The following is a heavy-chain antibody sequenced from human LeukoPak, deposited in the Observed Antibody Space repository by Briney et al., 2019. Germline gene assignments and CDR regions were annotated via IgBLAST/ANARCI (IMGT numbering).Heavy chain of an antibody. V-gene: IGHV1-69*05. Sequence: ASVKVSCKASGGTFSSYAISWVRQAPGQGLEWMGGIIPIFGTANYAQKFQSRVTITTDESTSTAYMELSSLRSEDTAVYYCVNRGRAFDIWGQGTMVTVSS. CDR3: VNRGRAFDI. CDR2: IIPIFGTA. J-gene: IGHJ3*02. D-gene: IGHD1-14*01. CDR1: GGTFSSYA.